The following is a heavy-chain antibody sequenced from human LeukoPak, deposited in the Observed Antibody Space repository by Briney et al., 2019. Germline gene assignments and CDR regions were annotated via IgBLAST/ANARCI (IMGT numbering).Heavy chain of an antibody. CDR1: GYTFTGYY. Sequence: ASVKVSCKASGYTFTGYYIHWVRQAPGQGLEWMGWISAYNGNTNYAQKLQGRVTMTTDTSTSTAYMELRSLRSDDTAVYYCARDREYSYPFDYWGQGTLVTVSS. V-gene: IGHV1-18*04. D-gene: IGHD5-18*01. CDR2: ISAYNGNT. J-gene: IGHJ4*02. CDR3: ARDREYSYPFDY.